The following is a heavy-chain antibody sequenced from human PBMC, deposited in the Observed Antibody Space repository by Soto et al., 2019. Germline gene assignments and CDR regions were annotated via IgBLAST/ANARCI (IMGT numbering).Heavy chain of an antibody. J-gene: IGHJ4*02. D-gene: IGHD6-13*01. CDR2: IHSGGST. CDR3: ARGVAPGTSAPDY. CDR1: GFTVSSNA. Sequence: EVQLVESGGGLVQPGGSLRLSCAASGFTVSSNAMSWVRQAPGKGLEWVSVIHSGGSTYYADSVKGRFTISRDNAKNTLFSQMNGLRAEDTALYYCARGVAPGTSAPDYWGQGTLFIVSS. V-gene: IGHV3-66*01.